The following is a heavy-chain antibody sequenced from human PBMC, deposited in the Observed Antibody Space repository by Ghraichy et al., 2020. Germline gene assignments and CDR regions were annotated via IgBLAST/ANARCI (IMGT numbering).Heavy chain of an antibody. CDR2: IYIDESSA. CDR3: ASSAVTYYGTALDY. J-gene: IGHJ4*02. Sequence: AGSLRLSCAASGFTFTDYWMHWVRQAPGKGLVWVSRIYIDESSATYADSVKGRFTISRDNAKNTVFLQMNSLRVDDTAVYYCASSAVTYYGTALDYWGQGNLVTVSS. V-gene: IGHV3-74*01. D-gene: IGHD1-26*01. CDR1: GFTFTDYW.